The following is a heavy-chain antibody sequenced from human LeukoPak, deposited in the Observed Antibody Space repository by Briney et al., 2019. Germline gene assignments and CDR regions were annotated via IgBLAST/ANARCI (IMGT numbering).Heavy chain of an antibody. CDR2: INPNSGGT. CDR1: GYTFTGYY. J-gene: IGHJ4*02. Sequence: ASVKVSCKASGYTFTGYYMRWVRQAPGQGLEWMGWINPNSGGTNYAQKFQGRVTMTRDTSISTTYMELSRLRSDDTAVYYCARDFRSSWYYFDYWGQGTLVTVSS. CDR3: ARDFRSSWYYFDY. D-gene: IGHD6-13*01. V-gene: IGHV1-2*02.